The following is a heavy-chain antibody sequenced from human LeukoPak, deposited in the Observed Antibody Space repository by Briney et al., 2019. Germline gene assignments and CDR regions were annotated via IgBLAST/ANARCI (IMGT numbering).Heavy chain of an antibody. CDR1: GFTFSNYA. CDR3: AKDRLQVETAQFVD. Sequence: GGSLRLSCAASGFTFSNYAMSWVRQNPGKGLEWVSSLSGGADRTYYADSVKGRFTISRDNSKNTLYLQMNSLRAEDAAVYYCAKDRLQVETAQFVDWGQGTLVTVSS. D-gene: IGHD5-12*01. CDR2: LSGGADRT. V-gene: IGHV3-23*01. J-gene: IGHJ4*02.